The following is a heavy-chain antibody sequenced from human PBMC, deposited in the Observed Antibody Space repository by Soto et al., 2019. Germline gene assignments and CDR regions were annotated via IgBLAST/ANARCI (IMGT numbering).Heavy chain of an antibody. V-gene: IGHV4-4*02. CDR3: ARDHPYGDNWAFDY. CDR1: GGSINSDDW. D-gene: IGHD3-10*01. Sequence: SETLSLTCAVSGGSINSDDWWNWVRQPPGKGLEWIGEIYHGGNINYNPSLKSRVTISMDKSKNQFSLNLLSVTAADTAVYYCARDHPYGDNWAFDYWGQGALVT. CDR2: IYHGGNI. J-gene: IGHJ4*02.